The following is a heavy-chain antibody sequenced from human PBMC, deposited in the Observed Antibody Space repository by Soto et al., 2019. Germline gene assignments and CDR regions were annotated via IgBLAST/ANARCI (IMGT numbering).Heavy chain of an antibody. Sequence: EVQLVVSGGGLVQLGGSLRVSCAASGFTFSDNYLDWVRQAPGRGLEWVGRSRNKANSYSTKYAASLKGRFTISRDESKNSLYLQMNSLKTEDTAVYYCARFSGSYTRGLDYWGQGTLVTVSS. D-gene: IGHD1-26*01. J-gene: IGHJ4*02. CDR3: ARFSGSYTRGLDY. CDR1: GFTFSDNY. CDR2: SRNKANSYST. V-gene: IGHV3-72*01.